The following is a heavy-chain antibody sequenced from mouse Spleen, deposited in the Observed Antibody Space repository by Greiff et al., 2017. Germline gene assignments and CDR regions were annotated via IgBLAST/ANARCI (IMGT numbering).Heavy chain of an antibody. Sequence: YLVMPGASVKLSCKASCYTFTDYYINWLKHRPGQGLEWIARIYPGSGNTYYNEKFKGKATLTAEKSSSTAYMQLSSLTSEDSAVYFCARSGYYYGRDFDYWGQGTTLTVSS. V-gene: IGHV1-76*01. D-gene: IGHD1-1*01. CDR1: CYTFTDYY. J-gene: IGHJ2*01. CDR2: IYPGSGNT. CDR3: ARSGYYYGRDFDY.